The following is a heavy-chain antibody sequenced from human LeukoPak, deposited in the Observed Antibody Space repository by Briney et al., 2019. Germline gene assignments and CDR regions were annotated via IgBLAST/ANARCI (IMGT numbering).Heavy chain of an antibody. CDR2: INGGGSTT. CDR1: GFTFSGSW. CDR3: ARGGTVVTHDY. D-gene: IGHD4-23*01. Sequence: GGSLRLSCAASGFTFSGSWMHWVRQAPGKGLVWVSRINGGGSTTSYADSVKGRFTISRDNAKNTLYLQMDSLRSEDTAVYYCARGGTVVTHDYWGQGTLVTVSS. V-gene: IGHV3-74*01. J-gene: IGHJ4*02.